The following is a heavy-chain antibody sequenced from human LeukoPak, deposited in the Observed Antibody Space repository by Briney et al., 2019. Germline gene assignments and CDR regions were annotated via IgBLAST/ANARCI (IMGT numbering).Heavy chain of an antibody. D-gene: IGHD4-17*01. CDR2: FDPEDGET. CDR1: GYTLTELS. Sequence: GASVKISCKVSGYTLTELSMHWVRQAPGKGLEWVGGFDPEDGETIYAQKFQGRVTMTEDTSTDTAYMELSSLRSEDTAVYYCATDLLPPTVTIDDYWGQGTLVTVSS. J-gene: IGHJ4*02. V-gene: IGHV1-24*01. CDR3: ATDLLPPTVTIDDY.